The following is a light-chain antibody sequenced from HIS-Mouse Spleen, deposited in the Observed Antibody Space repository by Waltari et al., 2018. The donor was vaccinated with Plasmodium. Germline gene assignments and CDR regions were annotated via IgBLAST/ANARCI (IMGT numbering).Light chain of an antibody. CDR2: GAS. J-gene: IGKJ3*01. CDR3: QQYNNWPFT. V-gene: IGKV3-15*01. CDR1: QSVSSN. Sequence: EIVMTQSPATLSVSPGERATLSCRASQSVSSNLAWYQQKPGQAPRLLIYGASTRATVIPARFRGSGSGTEFTLTISSLQAEDFAVYYCQQYNNWPFTCGPGTKVDIK.